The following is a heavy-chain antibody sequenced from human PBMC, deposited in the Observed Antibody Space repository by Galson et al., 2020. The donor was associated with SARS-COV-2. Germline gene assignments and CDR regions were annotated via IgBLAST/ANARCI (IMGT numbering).Heavy chain of an antibody. D-gene: IGHD3-10*01. Sequence: ASVKVSCKPSGYTFTDYYLHWVRLAPGRGLEWMGKTNPNNGGAEYAQNFQGRVAMTRDTSINTAHLEVSSLRTDDTAVYYCAREIRGFIFYGLDVWGQGTPVTVSS. CDR1: GYTFTDYY. CDR2: TNPNNGGA. CDR3: AREIRGFIFYGLDV. V-gene: IGHV1-2*02. J-gene: IGHJ6*02.